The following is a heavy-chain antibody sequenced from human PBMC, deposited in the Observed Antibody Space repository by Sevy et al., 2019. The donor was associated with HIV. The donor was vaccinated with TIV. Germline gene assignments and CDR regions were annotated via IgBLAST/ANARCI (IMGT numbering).Heavy chain of an antibody. CDR1: GGSISSYY. Sequence: SETLSLTCTVSGGSISSYYWSWIRQPPGKGLEWIGYIYYSGSTNYNPSLKSRVTISVDTSKNQFSLKLSSVTAADTAVYYCARGTGDSSGYYYFDYWGQGTLVTVSS. D-gene: IGHD3-22*01. CDR3: ARGTGDSSGYYYFDY. CDR2: IYYSGST. J-gene: IGHJ4*02. V-gene: IGHV4-59*12.